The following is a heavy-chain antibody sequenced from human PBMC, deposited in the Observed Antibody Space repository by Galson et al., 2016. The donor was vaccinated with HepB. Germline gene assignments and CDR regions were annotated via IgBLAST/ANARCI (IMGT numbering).Heavy chain of an antibody. D-gene: IGHD1-26*01. V-gene: IGHV3-30-3*01. Sequence: SHAMNWVRRAPGKGLEWVAVISYDGSNEYYADSVKGRFTISRDNSKNTLYLHMNSLRAEDTAVYYCARDRRGGSNTLDYWGQGTLVTVSS. CDR3: ARDRRGGSNTLDY. J-gene: IGHJ4*02. CDR2: ISYDGSNE. CDR1: SHA.